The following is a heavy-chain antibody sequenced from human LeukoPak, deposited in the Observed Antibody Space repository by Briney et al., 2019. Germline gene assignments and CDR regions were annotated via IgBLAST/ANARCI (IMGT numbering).Heavy chain of an antibody. Sequence: SQTLSLTCTVSVGPISIGGYYWSWIRQHPGKALERIGYIYYGVSTNYNPSLKSRVSISVDTSKTQFSLKLSSVTAADTAVYYCARAGYYDFWSGYYANWFDPWGQGTLVTVSS. J-gene: IGHJ5*02. D-gene: IGHD3-3*01. CDR2: IYYGVST. V-gene: IGHV4-31*03. CDR1: VGPISIGGYY. CDR3: ARAGYYDFWSGYYANWFDP.